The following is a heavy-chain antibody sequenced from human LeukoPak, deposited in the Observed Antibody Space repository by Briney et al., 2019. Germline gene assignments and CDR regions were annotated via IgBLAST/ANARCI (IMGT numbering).Heavy chain of an antibody. J-gene: IGHJ5*02. V-gene: IGHV4-59*01. CDR3: ARVKGSNWFDP. D-gene: IGHD6-6*01. CDR1: GVSISIYY. CDR2: IYNSEST. Sequence: SETLSLTCTVSGVSISIYYWSWIRQPPGKGLEWIGYIYNSESTYYNPSLKSRVAISLDTSKNQFSLRLNSVTAADTAVYYCARVKGSNWFDPWGQGTLVTVSS.